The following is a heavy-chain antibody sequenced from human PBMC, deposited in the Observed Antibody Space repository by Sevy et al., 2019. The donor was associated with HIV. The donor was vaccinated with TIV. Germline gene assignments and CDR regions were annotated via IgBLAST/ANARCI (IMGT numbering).Heavy chain of an antibody. CDR2: IKSKTDGGTT. J-gene: IGHJ6*02. CDR3: TTAGDGIYYYYCGMDV. D-gene: IGHD1-1*01. Sequence: GGSLRLSCAASGFTFSNAWMSWVRQAPGKGLEWVGRIKSKTDGGTTDYAAPLKGRFTITRDESKNTLYLQMNSLKTEDTAVYYCTTAGDGIYYYYCGMDVWGQGTTVTVSS. V-gene: IGHV3-15*01. CDR1: GFTFSNAW.